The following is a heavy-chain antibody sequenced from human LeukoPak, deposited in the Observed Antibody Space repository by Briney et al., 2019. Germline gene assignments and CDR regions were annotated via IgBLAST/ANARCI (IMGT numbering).Heavy chain of an antibody. Sequence: GGSLRLSCAASGFTFSSYGMHWVRQAPGKGLEWVAFIQYDGSNKYYADSVKGRFTISRDNSKNTLYLQMNSLRAEDTAVYYCAKEGRSSGSSSLPNWFDPWGQGTLVTVSS. CDR2: IQYDGSNK. CDR3: AKEGRSSGSSSLPNWFDP. CDR1: GFTFSSYG. V-gene: IGHV3-30*02. D-gene: IGHD6-6*01. J-gene: IGHJ5*02.